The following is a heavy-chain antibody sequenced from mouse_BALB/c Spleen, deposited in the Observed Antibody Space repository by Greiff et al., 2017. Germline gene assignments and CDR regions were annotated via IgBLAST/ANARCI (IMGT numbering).Heavy chain of an antibody. CDR3: ARSGNYYYAMDY. D-gene: IGHD2-1*01. Sequence: EVKLMESGGGLVQPGGSRKLSSAASGFTFSSFGMHWVRQAPEKGLEWVAYISSGSSTIYYADTVKGRFTISRDNPKNTLFLQMTSLRSEDTAMYYCARSGNYYYAMDYWGQGTSVTVSS. V-gene: IGHV5-17*02. CDR2: ISSGSSTI. CDR1: GFTFSSFG. J-gene: IGHJ4*01.